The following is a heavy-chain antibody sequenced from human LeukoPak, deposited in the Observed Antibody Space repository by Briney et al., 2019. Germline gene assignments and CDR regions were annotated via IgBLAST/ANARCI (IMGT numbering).Heavy chain of an antibody. CDR3: AREPFWSGYFANLHFDY. CDR1: GFTFSDYY. Sequence: GGSLRLSCAASGFTFSDYYMSWIRQAPGEGLEWVSSISSSGTYIYYADSVKGRFTISRDNAKNSLYLQMNSLRAEDTAVYYCAREPFWSGYFANLHFDYWGQGTLVTVSS. J-gene: IGHJ4*02. CDR2: ISSSGTYI. D-gene: IGHD3-3*01. V-gene: IGHV3-11*04.